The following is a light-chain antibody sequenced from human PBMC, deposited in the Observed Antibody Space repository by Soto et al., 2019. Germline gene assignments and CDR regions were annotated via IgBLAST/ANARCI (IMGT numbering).Light chain of an antibody. V-gene: IGKV1-39*01. Sequence: DIQMTQSPSSLSASVGDRVTITCRASQSISSYLNWYQQKPGKAPKLLIYTTSNLQSGVPSRFSGSGSGTDFTLTISSLQPEDFATYYCQQSYSSPITFGQGTRLEIE. CDR2: TTS. CDR3: QQSYSSPIT. CDR1: QSISSY. J-gene: IGKJ5*01.